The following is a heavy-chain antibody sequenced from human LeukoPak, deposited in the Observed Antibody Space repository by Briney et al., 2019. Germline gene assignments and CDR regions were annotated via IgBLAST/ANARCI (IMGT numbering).Heavy chain of an antibody. Sequence: PGGSLRLSCAASGFTFSSYWMSWVRQAPGKGLEWVANIKQDGREKYYVDSVKGRFTISRDNAKNSLYLKMNSLRAEDTAVYYCARGYCSSTSCPKSGTYCYYYMDVWGKGTTVTVSS. V-gene: IGHV3-7*01. CDR3: ARGYCSSTSCPKSGTYCYYYMDV. CDR2: IKQDGREK. D-gene: IGHD2-2*01. CDR1: GFTFSSYW. J-gene: IGHJ6*03.